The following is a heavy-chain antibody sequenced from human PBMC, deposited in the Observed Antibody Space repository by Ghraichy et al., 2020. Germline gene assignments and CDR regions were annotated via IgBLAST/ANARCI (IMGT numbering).Heavy chain of an antibody. CDR3: ARAGHYGSGSYYKINY. V-gene: IGHV1-18*01. CDR2: ISAYNGNT. CDR1: GYTFTSYD. D-gene: IGHD3-10*01. J-gene: IGHJ4*02. Sequence: ASVKVSCKASGYTFTSYDISWVREAPGQGLEWMGWISAYNGNTNYAQKLQGRVTMTTDTSTSTAYMELRSLRSDDTAVYYCARAGHYGSGSYYKINYWGQGTLVTVSS.